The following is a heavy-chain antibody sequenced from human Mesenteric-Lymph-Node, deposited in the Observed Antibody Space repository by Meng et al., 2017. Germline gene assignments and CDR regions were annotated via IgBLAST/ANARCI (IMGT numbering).Heavy chain of an antibody. CDR1: GGAISSHYYY. J-gene: IGHJ1*01. D-gene: IGHD6-19*01. Sequence: VLLHGAVREPVTASQTLSLSCSVSGGAISSHYYYCSWLRQGPRKRLELIGYIYYSGSTNYNSPLKSRITMSVDTTNNLFNLKMSSVTAADAAVYSSANGVRSGWPSFQLWGQGTLVTVSS. CDR3: ANGVRSGWPSFQL. CDR2: IYYSGST. V-gene: IGHV4-31*03.